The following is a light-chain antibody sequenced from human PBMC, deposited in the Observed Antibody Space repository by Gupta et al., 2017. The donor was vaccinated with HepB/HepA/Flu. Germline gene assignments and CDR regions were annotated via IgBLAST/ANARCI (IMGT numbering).Light chain of an antibody. Sequence: EVVMTQSPLSLSVTLGQPASISCRSSQSLAYRDGNIYLNWFQQRPGQSPRRLIYKVSNRDSWVPDRFSGSGSGTDFTLKISRVEAEDVGVYYCMQGTHWPPYTFGQGTKLEIK. CDR2: KVS. J-gene: IGKJ2*01. CDR3: MQGTHWPPYT. V-gene: IGKV2-30*01. CDR1: QSLAYRDGNIY.